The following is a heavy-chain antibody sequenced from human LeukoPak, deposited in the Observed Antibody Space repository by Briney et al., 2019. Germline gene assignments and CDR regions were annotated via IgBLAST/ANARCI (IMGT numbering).Heavy chain of an antibody. J-gene: IGHJ4*02. CDR3: ATPPGIAVAGTARDY. Sequence: GGSLRLSCAASGFTFSSYGMHWVRQAPGKGLEWVAVIWYDGSNKYYADSVKGRFTISRDNSKNTLYLQMNSLRAEDTAVYYCATPPGIAVAGTARDYWGQGTLVTVSS. V-gene: IGHV3-30*02. D-gene: IGHD6-19*01. CDR1: GFTFSSYG. CDR2: IWYDGSNK.